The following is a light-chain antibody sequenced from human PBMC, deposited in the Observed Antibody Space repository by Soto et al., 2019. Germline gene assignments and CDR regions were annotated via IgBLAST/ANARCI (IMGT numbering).Light chain of an antibody. Sequence: QSALTQPRSVSGSPGQSVTISCTGTSSDVGGYNYVSWYQQHPGKAPKLMIYDVSKRPSGVPDRFSGYKSGNTASLTISGRQAEDEADYYCCSYAGSYTHVFGTGTKLTVL. CDR2: DVS. V-gene: IGLV2-11*01. CDR1: SSDVGGYNY. CDR3: CSYAGSYTHV. J-gene: IGLJ1*01.